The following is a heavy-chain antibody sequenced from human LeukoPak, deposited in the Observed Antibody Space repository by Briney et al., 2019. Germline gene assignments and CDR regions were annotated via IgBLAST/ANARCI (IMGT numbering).Heavy chain of an antibody. CDR1: GFTFSSYA. V-gene: IGHV3-30-3*01. CDR2: ISYDGSNK. CDR3: ARAVLAARSPNWFDP. J-gene: IGHJ5*02. D-gene: IGHD6-6*01. Sequence: GGSLRLSCAASGFTFSSYAMHWVRQAPGKGLEWVAVISYDGSNKYYADSVKGRFTISRDNSKNTLYLQMNSLRAEDTAVYYCARAVLAARSPNWFDPWGQGTLVTVSS.